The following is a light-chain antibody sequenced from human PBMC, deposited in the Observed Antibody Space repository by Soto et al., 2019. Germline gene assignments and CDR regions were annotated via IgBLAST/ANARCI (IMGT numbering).Light chain of an antibody. Sequence: DIQMTQSPSSLSASVGDRVTITYRASQGIRNDLAWYQEKPGKVPKRLIYVASRLQSGVPSRFSGSGSGTEFTLTISSLQPEDSATYYCLQQNSYPLTFGGGTKVDIK. CDR2: VAS. V-gene: IGKV1-17*01. CDR3: LQQNSYPLT. CDR1: QGIRND. J-gene: IGKJ4*01.